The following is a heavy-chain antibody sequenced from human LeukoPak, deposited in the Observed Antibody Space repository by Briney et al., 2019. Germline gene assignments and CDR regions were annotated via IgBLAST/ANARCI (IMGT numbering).Heavy chain of an antibody. CDR3: ARSKEPAALLDC. J-gene: IGHJ4*02. CDR1: GFTVSTNY. CDR2: IYSNGVT. V-gene: IGHV3-53*01. D-gene: IGHD2-2*01. Sequence: GGSLRLSCAASGFTVSTNYINWVRQAPGKGLEWVSVIYSNGVTYHADSVKGRFTISRDNSQNTVFLQMKSLRADDSAIYYRARSKEPAALLDCWGRGTLVTVTS.